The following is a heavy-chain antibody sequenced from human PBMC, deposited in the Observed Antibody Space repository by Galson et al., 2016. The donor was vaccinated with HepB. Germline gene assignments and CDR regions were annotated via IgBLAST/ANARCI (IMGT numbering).Heavy chain of an antibody. V-gene: IGHV1-46*01. J-gene: IGHJ4*02. CDR1: GYTFTSYY. Sequence: SVKVSCKASGYTFTSYYIHWVRQAPGQGLEWMGIINPSGGSTIYAQMFQGRVTMSRDTSTNTVYMELSSLRSEDTALYYCAREDCSTISCHGWYYYFDYWGQGTLVTVS. CDR3: AREDCSTISCHGWYYYFDY. CDR2: INPSGGST. D-gene: IGHD2-2*01.